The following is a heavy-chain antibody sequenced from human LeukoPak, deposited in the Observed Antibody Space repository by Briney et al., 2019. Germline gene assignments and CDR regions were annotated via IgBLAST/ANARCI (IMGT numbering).Heavy chain of an antibody. CDR1: RFTFSSYA. J-gene: IGHJ4*02. V-gene: IGHV3-21*01. D-gene: IGHD6-19*01. Sequence: GGSLRLSCAASRFTFSSYAMSWVRQAPGRGLEWVSSISSSSSYIYYADSVKGRFTISRDNAKNSLYLQMNSLRAEDTAVYYCARDLIAVAGTGDYWGQGTLVTVSS. CDR3: ARDLIAVAGTGDY. CDR2: ISSSSSYI.